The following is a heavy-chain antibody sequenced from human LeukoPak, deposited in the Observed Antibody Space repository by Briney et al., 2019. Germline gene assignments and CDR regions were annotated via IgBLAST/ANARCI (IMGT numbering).Heavy chain of an antibody. D-gene: IGHD3-16*02. V-gene: IGHV3-21*06. CDR2: ISSSSSFK. CDR3: ATYWRELSLPFFDY. Sequence: GGSLRLSCAASGFSFSTYAMHWVRQAPGKGLEWVSYISSSSSFKKYADSLKGRFTISRDNAKNLLSLQMNSLRAEDTAVYYCATYWRELSLPFFDYWGQGTLVTVSS. J-gene: IGHJ4*02. CDR1: GFSFSTYA.